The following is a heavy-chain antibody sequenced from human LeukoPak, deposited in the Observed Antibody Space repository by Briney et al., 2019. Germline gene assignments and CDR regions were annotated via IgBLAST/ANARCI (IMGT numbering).Heavy chain of an antibody. CDR1: GFTFSSST. V-gene: IGHV3-21*01. D-gene: IGHD4/OR15-4a*01. J-gene: IGHJ5*02. CDR2: ISSSSDYI. CDR3: VRIPNSANFPNWFDP. Sequence: GASLRLPCAASGFTFSSSTMNWVRRAPGKGLEWVSSISSSSDYIYYADSVKGRFTISRDNAKNSLYLQMNSLRAEDTAVYYCVRIPNSANFPNWFDPGSQGTLVTVSS.